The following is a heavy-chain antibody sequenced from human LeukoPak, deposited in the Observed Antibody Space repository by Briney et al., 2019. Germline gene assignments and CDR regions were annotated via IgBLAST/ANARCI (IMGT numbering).Heavy chain of an antibody. V-gene: IGHV3-7*03. CDR1: GFTFSSYW. D-gene: IGHD6-19*01. CDR3: AKDRKAVAGNYYYYYGMDV. Sequence: GGSLRLSCAASGFTFSSYWMSWVRQAPGKGLEWVANIKQDGSEKYYVDSVKGRFTISRDNSKNTLYLQMNSLRAEDTAVYYCAKDRKAVAGNYYYYYGMDVWGQGTTVTVSS. J-gene: IGHJ6*02. CDR2: IKQDGSEK.